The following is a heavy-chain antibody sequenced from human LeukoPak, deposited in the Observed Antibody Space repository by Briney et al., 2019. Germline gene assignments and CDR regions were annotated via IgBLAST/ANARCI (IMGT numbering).Heavy chain of an antibody. D-gene: IGHD1-26*01. CDR1: GFTFSTYN. CDR3: ARDPYSGNYGDTYYYYMDV. J-gene: IGHJ6*03. CDR2: ISGTSTYI. V-gene: IGHV3-21*01. Sequence: GGSLRLSCAASGFTFSTYNINWVRQAPGKGLEWVSSISGTSTYIYYADSVRGRFTISRDNAKNSLYLQMNSLTAEDTAVYYCARDPYSGNYGDTYYYYMDVWGKGTTVTVSS.